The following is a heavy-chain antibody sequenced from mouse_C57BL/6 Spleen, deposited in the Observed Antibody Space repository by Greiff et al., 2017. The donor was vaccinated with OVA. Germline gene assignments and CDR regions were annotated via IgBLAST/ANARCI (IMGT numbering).Heavy chain of an antibody. Sequence: DVKLVESGGGLVQPKGSLKLSCAASGFSFNTYAMNWVRQAPVKGLEWVARIRSKSNNYATYYADSVKDRFTISRDDSESMLYLQMNNLKTEDTAMYYCVRYRYAMDYWGQGTSVTVSS. CDR2: IRSKSNNYAT. V-gene: IGHV10-1*01. J-gene: IGHJ4*01. CDR3: VRYRYAMDY. D-gene: IGHD2-14*01. CDR1: GFSFNTYA.